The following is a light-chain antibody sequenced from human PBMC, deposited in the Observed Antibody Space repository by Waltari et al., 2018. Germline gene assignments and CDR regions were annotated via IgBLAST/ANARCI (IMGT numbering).Light chain of an antibody. V-gene: IGKV3-20*01. CDR1: QSLSSY. J-gene: IGKJ4*01. CDR3: QKYTGSPLT. Sequence: LILTQSPATLSLSPGDRATLSCRASQSLSSYLAWFQQKPGQAPRLLIYGASTRATGIPDRFSGSGSGTEFTLTISSLEPEDFAVYYCQKYTGSPLTFGGGTKVEIK. CDR2: GAS.